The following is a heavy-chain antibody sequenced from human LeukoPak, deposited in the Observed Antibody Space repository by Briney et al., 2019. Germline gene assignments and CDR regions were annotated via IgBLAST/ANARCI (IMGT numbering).Heavy chain of an antibody. J-gene: IGHJ4*02. D-gene: IGHD4-17*01. V-gene: IGHV3-66*02. CDR1: GFTVSSNY. CDR2: IYSGGST. CDR3: ATGTYGDYLDY. Sequence: PGGSLRLSCAASGFTVSSNYMSWVRQAPGKGLEWVSVIYSGGSTYYADSVKSRFTISRDNSRNTLYLQMNSLRAEDTAVYYCATGTYGDYLDYWGQGTLVTVSS.